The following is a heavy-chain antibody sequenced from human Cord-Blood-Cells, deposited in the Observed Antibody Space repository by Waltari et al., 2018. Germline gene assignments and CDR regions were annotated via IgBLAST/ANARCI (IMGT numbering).Heavy chain of an antibody. CDR1: GGSISSGGYY. CDR2: IYYSGST. V-gene: IGHV4-31*03. J-gene: IGHJ3*02. Sequence: QVQLQESGPGLVKPSQTLSLTCTVSGGSISSGGYYWSWIRQHPGKGLGWIGYIYYSGSTYYNPSLKSRVTISVDTSKNQFSLKLSSVTAADTAVYYCARYSSSHGPAFDIWGQGTMVTVSS. D-gene: IGHD6-6*01. CDR3: ARYSSSHGPAFDI.